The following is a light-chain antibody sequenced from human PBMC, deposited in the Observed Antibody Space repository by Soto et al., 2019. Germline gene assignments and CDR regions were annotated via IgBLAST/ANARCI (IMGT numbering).Light chain of an antibody. Sequence: QSVLTQPPSASGTPGQRVAISCSGSSSNIGSNTVNWYQQLPGTASKVLIYSNNQRPSGVPDRFSGSKSGTSASLAISGLQSEDEADYYCAAWDDGLNGFWVFGTGTKVTVL. V-gene: IGLV1-44*01. J-gene: IGLJ1*01. CDR1: SSNIGSNT. CDR2: SNN. CDR3: AAWDDGLNGFWV.